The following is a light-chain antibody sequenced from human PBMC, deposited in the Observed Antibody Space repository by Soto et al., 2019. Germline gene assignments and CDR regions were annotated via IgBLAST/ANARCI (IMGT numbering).Light chain of an antibody. V-gene: IGLV1-40*01. Sequence: QSVLTQPPSDSGAPGESVTISCTGTSSNIGTDYDVVWYQQFPGTAPRVLFNGYTNRPSGVPDRFSGSRSGTSASLSIIGLRAEDEADYHCQSYDRSLRSLVFGGGTKLTVL. CDR2: GYT. J-gene: IGLJ3*02. CDR3: QSYDRSLRSLV. CDR1: SSNIGTDYD.